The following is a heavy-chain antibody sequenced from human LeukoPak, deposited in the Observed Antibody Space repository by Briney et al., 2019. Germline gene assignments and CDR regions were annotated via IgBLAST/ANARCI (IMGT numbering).Heavy chain of an antibody. Sequence: SETLSLTCTVPGGSISSSTYYWGWIRQPPGKGLEWIGTIYYTGSTYYNPSLKSRVTISVDTSKNQFSLKLTSVTAADTAVYYCARLRYYYDTSGRGDFDCWGQGTLVTVSS. CDR3: ARLRYYYDTSGRGDFDC. J-gene: IGHJ4*02. V-gene: IGHV4-39*01. CDR2: IYYTGST. D-gene: IGHD3-22*01. CDR1: GGSISSSTYY.